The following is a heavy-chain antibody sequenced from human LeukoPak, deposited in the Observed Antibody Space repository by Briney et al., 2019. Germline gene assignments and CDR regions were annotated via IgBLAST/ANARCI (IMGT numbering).Heavy chain of an antibody. CDR3: AAGRFGEPICFDY. J-gene: IGHJ4*02. CDR2: ISAYNHNT. D-gene: IGHD3-10*01. V-gene: IGHV1-18*01. Sequence: ASVKVSCKASGGTFITYAISWVRQAPGQGLEWMGWISAYNHNTNYAQKFQGRVTMTIDTSTTTVYMELRSLRFEDTAVYYCAAGRFGEPICFDYWGQGTLVTVSS. CDR1: GGTFITYA.